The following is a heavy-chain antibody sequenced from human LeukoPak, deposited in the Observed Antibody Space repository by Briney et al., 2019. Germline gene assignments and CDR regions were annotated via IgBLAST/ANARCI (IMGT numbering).Heavy chain of an antibody. V-gene: IGHV4-34*01. J-gene: IGHJ4*02. CDR1: GGSFSGYY. CDR2: INHSGST. D-gene: IGHD3-10*01. CDR3: ARFPYYGSGIS. Sequence: PSETLSLTCAVYGGSFSGYYWSWIRQPPGKGLEWIGEINHSGSTDYNPSLKSRVTISVDTSKNQFSLKLSSVTAADMAVYYCARFPYYGSGISGGQGTLVTVSS.